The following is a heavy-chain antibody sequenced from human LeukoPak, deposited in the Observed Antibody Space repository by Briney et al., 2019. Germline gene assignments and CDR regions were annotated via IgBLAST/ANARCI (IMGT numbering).Heavy chain of an antibody. CDR3: AKAGIGVVGYFDY. V-gene: IGHV3-23*01. D-gene: IGHD6-19*01. CDR1: GFTFSSYA. Sequence: GGSLRLSCAASGFTFSSYAMSWVRQPPGKGLEWVSAIRGSGGGTYYADSVKGWFTISRDNSKNTLYLQMNSLRDEDAALYYCAKAGIGVVGYFDYWGQGTLVTVSS. J-gene: IGHJ4*02. CDR2: IRGSGGGT.